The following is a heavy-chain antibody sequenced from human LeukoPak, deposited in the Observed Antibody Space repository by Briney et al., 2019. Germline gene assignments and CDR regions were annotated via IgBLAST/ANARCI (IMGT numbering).Heavy chain of an antibody. CDR1: GFTFSSYA. Sequence: GGSLRLSCAASGFTFSSYAMHWVRQAPGKGLEWVAVISYDGSNKYYADSVKGRFTISRDNSKNTLYLQMNSLRAEDTAVYYCARAGFNRVLRFLEWLPGDWFDPWGQGTLVTVSS. V-gene: IGHV3-30-3*01. D-gene: IGHD3-3*01. J-gene: IGHJ5*02. CDR3: ARAGFNRVLRFLEWLPGDWFDP. CDR2: ISYDGSNK.